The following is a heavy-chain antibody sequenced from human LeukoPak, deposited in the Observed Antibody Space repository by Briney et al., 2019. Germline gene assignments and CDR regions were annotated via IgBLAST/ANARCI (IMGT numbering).Heavy chain of an antibody. CDR1: GGSICSSSYY. V-gene: IGHV4-39*01. D-gene: IGHD4-11*01. CDR3: ASLNDYSNSNFDY. J-gene: IGHJ4*02. Sequence: PETLSLTRTVSGGSICSSSYYWGWIRQPPGKGLEWIGSIYYSGSTYYNPSLKSRVTISVDTSKNQFSLKLSSVTAADTAVYYCASLNDYSNSNFDYWGQGTLVTVSS. CDR2: IYYSGST.